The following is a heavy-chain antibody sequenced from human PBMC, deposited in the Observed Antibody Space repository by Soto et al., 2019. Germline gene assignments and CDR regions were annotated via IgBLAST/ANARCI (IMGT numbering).Heavy chain of an antibody. CDR2: INHSGST. CDR1: GGSFSGYY. Sequence: SETLSLTCAVYGGSFSGYYWSWIRQPPGKGLEWIGEINHSGSTNYNPSLKSRVTISVDTSKNQFSLKLSSVTAADTAVYYCARGTGTYWYFDLWGRGTLVPVSS. V-gene: IGHV4-34*01. D-gene: IGHD7-27*01. CDR3: ARGTGTYWYFDL. J-gene: IGHJ2*01.